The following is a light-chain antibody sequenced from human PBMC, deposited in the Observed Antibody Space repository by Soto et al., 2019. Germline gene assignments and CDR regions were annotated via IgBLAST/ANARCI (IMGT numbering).Light chain of an antibody. V-gene: IGLV2-14*03. CDR2: DVS. CDR3: TSFTSRHTYV. Sequence: QSVLTQPASVSGSPGQSITISCTGTSSDVGGYNYVSWYQQHPDKAPRLMIYDVSNRPSGVSDRFSGSKSGDMASLTISGLQAEDEADYYCTSFTSRHTYVFGTGTKVTVL. J-gene: IGLJ1*01. CDR1: SSDVGGYNY.